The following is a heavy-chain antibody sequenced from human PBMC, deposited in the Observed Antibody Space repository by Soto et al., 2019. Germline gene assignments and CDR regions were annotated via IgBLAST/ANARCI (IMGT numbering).Heavy chain of an antibody. Sequence: PSETLSLTCTVSGGSISSSSYTWGWTRQPPGKGLEWIGSIYYSGTTYYNPSLKSRVTISVDTSKNQFSLKLSSVTAADTAVYYCARYYFDNSGYSNWFDPWGRGTLVTVSS. D-gene: IGHD3-22*01. J-gene: IGHJ5*02. V-gene: IGHV4-39*07. CDR3: ARYYFDNSGYSNWFDP. CDR1: GGSISSSSYT. CDR2: IYYSGTT.